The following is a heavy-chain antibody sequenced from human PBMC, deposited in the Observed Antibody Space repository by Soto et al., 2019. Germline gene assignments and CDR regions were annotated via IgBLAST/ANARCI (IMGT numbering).Heavy chain of an antibody. CDR3: ARDWSGEIDIFADS. CDR1: GYTFASYG. Sequence: QVQLVQSGAEVKKPGASVKVSCKASGYTFASYGISWLRQAPGQGLEWLGWVSTYSPNTVYAQKFQGRVTMTTDTSATTAYTELPSLTSNDTAVYYCARDWSGEIDIFADSWGPGSLVTVCS. CDR2: VSTYSPNT. V-gene: IGHV1-18*01. D-gene: IGHD2-21*01. J-gene: IGHJ4*02.